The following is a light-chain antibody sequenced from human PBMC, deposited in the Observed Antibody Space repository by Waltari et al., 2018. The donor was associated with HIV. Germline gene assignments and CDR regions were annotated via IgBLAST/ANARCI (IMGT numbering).Light chain of an antibody. CDR2: NNN. J-gene: IGLJ3*02. V-gene: IGLV1-40*01. CDR3: QSYDNSLNGWG. CDR1: SANIGAGHD. Sequence: QSTLTQPPSVSGAPGQWVTNSCTGSSANIGAGHDVQWIQQVPGTTPKLLNYNNNYRPLGVPDRFSGSKSGTSASLAITGLQAEDESDYYCQSYDNSLNGWGFGGGTKLTVL.